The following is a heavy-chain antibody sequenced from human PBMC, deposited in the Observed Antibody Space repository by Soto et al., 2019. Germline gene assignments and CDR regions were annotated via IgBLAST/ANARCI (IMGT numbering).Heavy chain of an antibody. Sequence: LRLSCAASGFTFSIHEMNWVRQAPGKGLEGVSCISSIGVATYYADSVKGRFTISRDNAKNSLYLQMNSLRTEDTAVYYCAREGRVGGIDHWGQGTPVIVPS. CDR1: GFTFSIHE. CDR3: AREGRVGGIDH. D-gene: IGHD1-26*01. V-gene: IGHV3-48*03. CDR2: ISSIGVAT. J-gene: IGHJ1*01.